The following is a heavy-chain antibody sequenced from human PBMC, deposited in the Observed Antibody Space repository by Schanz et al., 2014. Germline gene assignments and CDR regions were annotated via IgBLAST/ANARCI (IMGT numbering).Heavy chain of an antibody. CDR3: ARTFYFASGTYHTPNYYYGLDV. D-gene: IGHD3-10*01. Sequence: QLQESGPGLVKPSDTLSLTCAVSGYSINTSDWWGWIRQPPGKGLEWIANIYYSGSTNYNPSLKSRVTISADTSKNQFSLKMRSVTAADTAVYYCARTFYFASGTYHTPNYYYGLDVWGQGTTVTVSS. J-gene: IGHJ6*02. CDR2: IYYSGST. CDR1: GYSINTSDW. V-gene: IGHV4-28*01.